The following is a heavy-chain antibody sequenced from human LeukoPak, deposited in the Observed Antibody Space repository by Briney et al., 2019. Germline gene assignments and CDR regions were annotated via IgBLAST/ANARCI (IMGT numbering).Heavy chain of an antibody. J-gene: IGHJ6*02. CDR1: GGSISSGGYS. CDR3: ARRTPHGWFGELIPRAWYYYGMDV. D-gene: IGHD3-10*01. CDR2: IYHSGST. V-gene: IGHV4-30-2*01. Sequence: KSSQTLSLTCAVSGGSISSGGYSWSWIRQPPGKGLEWIGYIYHSGSTYYNPSLKSRVTISVDRSKNQFSLKLSSVTAADTAVYYCARRTPHGWFGELIPRAWYYYGMDVWGQGTTVTVSS.